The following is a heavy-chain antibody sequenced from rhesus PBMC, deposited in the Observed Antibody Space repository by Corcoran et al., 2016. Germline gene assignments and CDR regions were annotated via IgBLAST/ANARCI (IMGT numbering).Heavy chain of an antibody. CDR1: GGSISSSNW. D-gene: IGHD4-23*01. CDR3: AREYSNYYFDY. V-gene: IGHV4-65*01. Sequence: QVQLQESGPGLVKPSETLSLTCAVSGGSISSSNWWSWIRQPPGKGLEWTGYINVSSGSTTSNPSLKSRVTLSTDTSTNQFSLTLSSVTAADAAVYYCAREYSNYYFDYWGQGVLVTVSS. J-gene: IGHJ4*01. CDR2: INVSSGST.